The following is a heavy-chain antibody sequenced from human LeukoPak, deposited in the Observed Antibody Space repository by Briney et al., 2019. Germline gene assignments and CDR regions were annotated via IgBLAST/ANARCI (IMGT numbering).Heavy chain of an antibody. CDR1: GYTFTGYY. CDR3: ARVIGYCSGGSCDNFDY. V-gene: IGHV1-2*06. D-gene: IGHD2-15*01. CDR2: INPNSGGT. J-gene: IGHJ4*02. Sequence: GASVKVSCKASGYTFTGYYMDWVRQAPGQGLEWMGRINPNSGGTNYAQNFQGRVTMTRVTSISTAYMELSRLRPDDTAVYYCARVIGYCSGGSCDNFDYWGQGTLVTVSS.